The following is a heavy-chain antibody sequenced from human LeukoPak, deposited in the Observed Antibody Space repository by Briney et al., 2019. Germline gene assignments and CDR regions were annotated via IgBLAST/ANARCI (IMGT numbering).Heavy chain of an antibody. CDR1: GFTFSNSA. CDR2: MKGGGET. J-gene: IGHJ6*02. D-gene: IGHD5-24*01. Sequence: GGSLRLSCAASGFTFSNSAMSWVRQAPARGPEWLSSMKGGGETFYADSVKGRFTISRDNAKNALYLQMNSLRAEDAAVYYCARAREYYYYYGLDVWGQGTTVTVSS. CDR3: ARAREYYYYYGLDV. V-gene: IGHV3-23*01.